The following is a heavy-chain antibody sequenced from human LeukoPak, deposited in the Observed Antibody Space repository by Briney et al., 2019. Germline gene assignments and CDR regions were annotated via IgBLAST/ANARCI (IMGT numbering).Heavy chain of an antibody. CDR1: GFSFSSYA. D-gene: IGHD2-15*01. CDR2: MSSSDDGR. J-gene: IGHJ4*02. Sequence: QSGGSLRLSCATSGFSFSSYAMSWVRQAPGKGLEWVSAMSSSDDGRYYAASVRGRFTISRDTSRSTLYLQMNSQRAEDAAVYYCAKAPVTSCRGAFCYPFDYWGQGTLVTVSS. V-gene: IGHV3-23*01. CDR3: AKAPVTSCRGAFCYPFDY.